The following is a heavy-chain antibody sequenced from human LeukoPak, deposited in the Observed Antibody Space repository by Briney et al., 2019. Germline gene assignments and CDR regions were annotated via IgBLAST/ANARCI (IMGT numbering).Heavy chain of an antibody. V-gene: IGHV4-39*01. CDR2: IYYSGST. CDR3: ARQGRGDSSGLDY. Sequence: SETLSLTCTVSGGSISSSSYYWGWIRQPPGKGLEWIGSIYYSGSTYYNPSLKSRVTISVDTSKNQFSQKLSSVTAADTAVYYCARQGRGDSSGLDYWGQGTLVTVSS. J-gene: IGHJ4*02. D-gene: IGHD3-22*01. CDR1: GGSISSSSYY.